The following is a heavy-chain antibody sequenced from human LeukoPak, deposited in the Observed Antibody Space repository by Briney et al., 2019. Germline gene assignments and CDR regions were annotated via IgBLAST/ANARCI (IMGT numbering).Heavy chain of an antibody. CDR1: GFTFSSYG. J-gene: IGHJ4*02. V-gene: IGHV3-23*01. CDR2: ISGSGGST. CDR3: TTPGGYSYGYLLFFDY. Sequence: GGSLRLSCAASGFTFSSYGMSWVRQAPGKGLEWASAISGSGGSTYYADSVKGRFTISRDNSKNTLYLQMNSLKTEDTAVYYCTTPGGYSYGYLLFFDYWGQGTLVTVSS. D-gene: IGHD5-18*01.